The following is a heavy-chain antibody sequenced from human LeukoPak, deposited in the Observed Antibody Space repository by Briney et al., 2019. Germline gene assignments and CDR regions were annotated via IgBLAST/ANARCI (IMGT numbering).Heavy chain of an antibody. CDR2: IYHSGST. CDR3: ARVAANYYGSGSYQYYFDY. V-gene: IGHV4-38-2*02. J-gene: IGHJ4*02. Sequence: SETLSLTCTVSGYSISSGYYWGWIRQPPGKGLEWIGSIYHSGSTYYNPSLKSRVTISVDTSKNQFSLKLSSVTAADTAVYYCARVAANYYGSGSYQYYFDYWGQGTLVTVSS. D-gene: IGHD3-10*01. CDR1: GYSISSGYY.